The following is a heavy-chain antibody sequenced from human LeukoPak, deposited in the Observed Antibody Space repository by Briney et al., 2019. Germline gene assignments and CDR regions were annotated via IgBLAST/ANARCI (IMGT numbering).Heavy chain of an antibody. V-gene: IGHV3-48*03. J-gene: IGHJ6*02. CDR1: GFTFSGYE. CDR3: AKDLHYYVAMDV. CDR2: ISTSGSTI. D-gene: IGHD3-10*02. Sequence: QPGGSLRLSCAASGFTFSGYEMNWVRQAPGRGLEWVSSISTSGSTIYYGDSVKDRFTVSRDNARNSLYLQMSSLRAEDTALYYCAKDLHYYVAMDVWGQGTAVTVSS.